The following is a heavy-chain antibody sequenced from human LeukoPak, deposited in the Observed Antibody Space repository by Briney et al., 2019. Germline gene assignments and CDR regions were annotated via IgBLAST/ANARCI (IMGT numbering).Heavy chain of an antibody. CDR3: ARDQDIVVVPAAIFDY. Sequence: GGSLRLSCAASGFTFSSYGMHWVRQAPGKGLVWVSRINSDGSSTSYADSVKGRFTISRDNAKNTLYLQMNSLRAEDTAVYYCARDQDIVVVPAAIFDYWGQGTLVTVSS. CDR1: GFTFSSYG. CDR2: INSDGSST. V-gene: IGHV3-74*01. J-gene: IGHJ4*02. D-gene: IGHD2-2*01.